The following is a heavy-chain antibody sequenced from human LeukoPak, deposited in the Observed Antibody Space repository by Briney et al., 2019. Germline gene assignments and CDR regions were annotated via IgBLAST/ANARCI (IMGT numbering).Heavy chain of an antibody. D-gene: IGHD4-17*01. CDR2: ISYDGSNK. CDR3: AKDRADMTTVTTYYYYYGMDV. V-gene: IGHV3-30*18. CDR1: GFTFSSYG. Sequence: QPGVSLRLSCAASGFTFSSYGMHWVRQAPGKGLEWVAVISYDGSNKYYADSVKGRFTISRDNSKNTLYLQMNSLRAEDTAVYYSAKDRADMTTVTTYYYYYGMDVWGQGTTVTVSS. J-gene: IGHJ6*02.